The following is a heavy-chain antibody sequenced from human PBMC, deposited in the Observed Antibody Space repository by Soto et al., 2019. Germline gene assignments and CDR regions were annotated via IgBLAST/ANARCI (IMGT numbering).Heavy chain of an antibody. D-gene: IGHD3-22*01. Sequence: PSETLSLTCIVSGGSISSGDYYWSWIRQPPGKGLEWIGYIYYSGSTYYNPSLKSRVTISVDTSKNQFSLKLSSVTAADTAVYYCARVGRPAYYYDSSGYYGWYYYYGMDVWGQGTTVTVSS. CDR1: GGSISSGDYY. CDR3: ARVGRPAYYYDSSGYYGWYYYYGMDV. J-gene: IGHJ6*02. CDR2: IYYSGST. V-gene: IGHV4-30-4*01.